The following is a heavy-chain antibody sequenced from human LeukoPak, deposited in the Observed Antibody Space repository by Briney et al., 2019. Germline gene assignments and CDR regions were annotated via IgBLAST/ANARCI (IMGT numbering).Heavy chain of an antibody. CDR1: GGSISSYY. V-gene: IGHV4-59*01. D-gene: IGHD4-17*01. J-gene: IGHJ5*02. CDR2: IYYSGST. Sequence: SETLSLTCTVSGGSISSYYWSWIRQPPGKGLEWIGYIYYSGSTNYNPSLKSRVTISVDTSKNQFSLKLSSVTAADTAVYYCARQKGYGDYRVNWFDPWGQGTLVTVSS. CDR3: ARQKGYGDYRVNWFDP.